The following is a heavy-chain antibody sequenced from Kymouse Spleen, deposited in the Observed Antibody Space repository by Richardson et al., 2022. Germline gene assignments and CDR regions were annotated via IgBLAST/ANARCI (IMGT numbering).Heavy chain of an antibody. Sequence: QVQLVESGGGLVKPGGSLRLSCAASGFTFSDYYMSWIRQAPGKGLEWVSYISSSGSTIYYADSVKGRFTISRDNAKNSLYLQMNSLRAEDTAVYYCARDDYDILTGSPRAYYYYGMDVWGQGTTVTVSS. CDR2: ISSSGSTI. J-gene: IGHJ6*02. D-gene: IGHD3-9*01. CDR3: ARDDYDILTGSPRAYYYYGMDV. V-gene: IGHV3-11*01. CDR1: GFTFSDYY.